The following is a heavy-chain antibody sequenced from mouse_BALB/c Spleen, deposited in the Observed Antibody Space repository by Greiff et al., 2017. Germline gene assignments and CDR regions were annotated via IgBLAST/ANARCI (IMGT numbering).Heavy chain of an antibody. CDR2: INPYNGDT. V-gene: IGHV1-20*02. CDR3: ARFDYDGDYFDY. J-gene: IGHJ2*01. CDR1: GYSFTGYF. Sequence: EVQLQQSGPELVKPGASVKISCKASGYSFTGYFMNWVMQSHGKSLEWIGRINPYNGDTFYNQKFKGKATLTVDKSSSTAHMELRSLASEDSAVYYCARFDYDGDYFDYWGQGTTLTVSS. D-gene: IGHD2-4*01.